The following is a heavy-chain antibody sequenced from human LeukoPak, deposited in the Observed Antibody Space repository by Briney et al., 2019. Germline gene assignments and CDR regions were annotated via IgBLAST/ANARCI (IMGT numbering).Heavy chain of an antibody. V-gene: IGHV4-59*01. CDR2: FYNSGRS. CDR3: TRGAGWLIDY. CDR1: DDSISDYY. Sequence: SETLSLTCTVSDDSISDYYRGWIRQPPGKGLEWIGYFYNSGRSAYNPSLKSRVTISADTSKNHFSLKLNSVTTADTAVYYCTRGAGWLIDYWGQGILVTVSS. D-gene: IGHD3-16*01. J-gene: IGHJ4*02.